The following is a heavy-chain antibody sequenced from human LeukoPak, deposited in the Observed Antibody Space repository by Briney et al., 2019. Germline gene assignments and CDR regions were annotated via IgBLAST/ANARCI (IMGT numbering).Heavy chain of an antibody. D-gene: IGHD2-15*01. V-gene: IGHV3-23*01. CDR3: ANLRFHYCSGGSCYDGDY. CDR2: ISGSGGST. Sequence: QPGGSLRLSCAASGFTFSSYAMSWVRQAPGKGLEWVSAISGSGGSTYYADSVKGRFTISRDNSKNTLYLQMNSLRAEDTAVYYCANLRFHYCSGGSCYDGDYWGQGTLVTVSS. CDR1: GFTFSSYA. J-gene: IGHJ4*02.